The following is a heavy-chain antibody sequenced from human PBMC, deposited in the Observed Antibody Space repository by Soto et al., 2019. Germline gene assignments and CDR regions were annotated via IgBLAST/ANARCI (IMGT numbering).Heavy chain of an antibody. CDR2: ITPFVDTS. CDR1: GGTFSNYS. V-gene: IGHV1-69*06. CDR3: ATKSYCNGSSGNSRHDYGMAV. J-gene: IGHJ6*02. Sequence: QVRLVQSGAEVKKPGSSVKVSCKVSGGTFSNYSLSWVRQTPGQGLEWMGGITPFVDTSTYAQRFLDRVTITADKSTNTAFLELSGLRSEDTALYFCATKSYCNGSSGNSRHDYGMAVWAQGTTVTVSS. D-gene: IGHD6-19*01.